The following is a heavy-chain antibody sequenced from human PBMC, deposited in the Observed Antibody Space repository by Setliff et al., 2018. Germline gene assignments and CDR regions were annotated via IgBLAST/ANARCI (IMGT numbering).Heavy chain of an antibody. CDR3: ARGYYNFLSGYYTPYYFDY. J-gene: IGHJ4*02. Sequence: KASETLSLTCSVSGASINRDYWNWIRQPPGKGLEWIGYIHYSGSTNQNPSLKSRVTISVDTSKNQFSLKLSSVTAADTAVYFCARGYYNFLSGYYTPYYFDYWGQGTLVTVSS. CDR1: GASINRDY. CDR2: IHYSGST. D-gene: IGHD3-3*01. V-gene: IGHV4-59*01.